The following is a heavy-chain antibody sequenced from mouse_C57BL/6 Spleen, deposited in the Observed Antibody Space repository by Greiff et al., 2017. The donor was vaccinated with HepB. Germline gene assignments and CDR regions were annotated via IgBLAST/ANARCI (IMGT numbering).Heavy chain of an antibody. J-gene: IGHJ2*01. CDR1: GFTFSDYG. V-gene: IGHV5-17*01. D-gene: IGHD1-1*01. CDR3: ARENYGSSYFYCFDY. CDR2: ISSGSSTI. Sequence: EVQLQESGGGLVKPGGSLKLSCAASGFTFSDYGMHWVRQAPEKGLEWVAYISSGSSTIYYADTVKGRFTISRDNAKNTLFLQMTSLRSEDTAMYYCARENYGSSYFYCFDYWGQGTTLTVSS.